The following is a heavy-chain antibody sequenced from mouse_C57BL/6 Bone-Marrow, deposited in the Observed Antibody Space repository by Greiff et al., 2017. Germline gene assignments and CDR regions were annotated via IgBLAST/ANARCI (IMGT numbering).Heavy chain of an antibody. V-gene: IGHV5-4*01. CDR3: ARDYYGSTVYWFDY. Sequence: EVQLVESGGGLVKPGGSLKLSCAASGFTFSSYAMSWVRQTPEKRLEWVATISDGGSYTYYPDNVKGRFTISRDNAKNNLYLQMSHLKSEDTAMYYCARDYYGSTVYWFDYWGLGTTLTVSS. CDR1: GFTFSSYA. D-gene: IGHD1-1*01. CDR2: ISDGGSYT. J-gene: IGHJ2*01.